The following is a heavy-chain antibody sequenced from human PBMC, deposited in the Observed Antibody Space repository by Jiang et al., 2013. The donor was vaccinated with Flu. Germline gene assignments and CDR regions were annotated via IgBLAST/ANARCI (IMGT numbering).Heavy chain of an antibody. Sequence: LVKPSQTLSLTCTVSGGSISSGSYYWSWDPAARREGTGVDWAYLYHGSTNYNPSLKSRVTISVDTSKNQFSLKLSSVTAADTAVYYCARSMVRGSGWFDPWGQGTLVTVSS. CDR1: GGSISSGSYY. CDR2: LYHGST. V-gene: IGHV4-61*02. CDR3: ARSMVRGSGWFDP. D-gene: IGHD3-10*01. J-gene: IGHJ5*02.